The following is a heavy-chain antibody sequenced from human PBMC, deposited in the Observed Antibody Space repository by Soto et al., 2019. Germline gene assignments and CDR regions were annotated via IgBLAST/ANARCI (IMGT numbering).Heavy chain of an antibody. D-gene: IGHD6-13*01. CDR2: IIPIFGTA. V-gene: IGHV1-69*13. J-gene: IGHJ4*02. Sequence: SLKVSCKASGGTFSSYAISWVRQVPGQGLEWMGGIIPIFGTANYAQKFQGRVTITADESTSTAYMELSSLRSEDTAVYYCARTIAAAGKIDYWGQGTLVTVSS. CDR1: GGTFSSYA. CDR3: ARTIAAAGKIDY.